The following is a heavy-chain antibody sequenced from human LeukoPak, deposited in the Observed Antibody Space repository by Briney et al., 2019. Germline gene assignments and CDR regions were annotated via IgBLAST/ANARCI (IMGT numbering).Heavy chain of an antibody. CDR2: IYYSGST. D-gene: IGHD3-16*01. V-gene: IGHV4-59*08. Sequence: SETLSLTCTVSGGSISSYYWSWIRQPPGKGLGGIGYIYYSGSTNYNPSLKSRVTIPVDTSKNQFSLKLSSVTAADTAVYYCALRQSYYYGMDVWGQGTTVTVSS. J-gene: IGHJ6*02. CDR1: GGSISSYY. CDR3: ALRQSYYYGMDV.